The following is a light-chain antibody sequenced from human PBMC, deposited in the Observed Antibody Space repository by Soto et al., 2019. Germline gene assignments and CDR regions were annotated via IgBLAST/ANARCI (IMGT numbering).Light chain of an antibody. CDR2: DVS. CDR1: SSDVGAFNY. J-gene: IGLJ2*01. CDR3: SSYRSMSTLV. V-gene: IGLV2-14*01. Sequence: QSVLTQPASVSGSPGQSITISCAGTSSDVGAFNYVSWYQQHPNKAPKLMIYDVSNRPSGVSDRFSGSKSGNTASLTISGLQAEDEADYYCSSYRSMSTLVFGGGTKLTVL.